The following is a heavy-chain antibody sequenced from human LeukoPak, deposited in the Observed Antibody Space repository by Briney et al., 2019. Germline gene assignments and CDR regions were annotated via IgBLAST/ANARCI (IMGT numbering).Heavy chain of an antibody. Sequence: PGGSLRLSCAASGFTFNSYSMNWVRQAPGKGLEWVSSISSSSSYIYYADSVKGRFTISRDNAKNSLYLQMNSLRAEDTAVYYCARGYCSSTSCRILGYYYGMDVWGQGTTVTVSS. J-gene: IGHJ6*02. CDR2: ISSSSSYI. CDR1: GFTFNSYS. V-gene: IGHV3-21*01. CDR3: ARGYCSSTSCRILGYYYGMDV. D-gene: IGHD2-2*01.